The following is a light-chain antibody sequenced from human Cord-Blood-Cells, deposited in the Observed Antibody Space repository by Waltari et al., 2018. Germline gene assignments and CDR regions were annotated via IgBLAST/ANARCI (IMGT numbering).Light chain of an antibody. J-gene: IGLJ3*02. Sequence: QSALTQPAYVCGSPGQSITISCTGTSSDVGCYNLVSWYQQHPGKAPKLMIYEGSKRPSGLSNRFSGSKSGNTASLTISGLQAEDEADYYCCSYAGSSTWVFGGGTKLTVL. CDR3: CSYAGSSTWV. V-gene: IGLV2-23*01. CDR1: SSDVGCYNL. CDR2: EGS.